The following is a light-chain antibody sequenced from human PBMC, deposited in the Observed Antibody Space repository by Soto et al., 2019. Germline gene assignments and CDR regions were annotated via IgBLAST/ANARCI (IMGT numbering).Light chain of an antibody. CDR1: QSVRSTY. CDR3: QQYGSSPGT. V-gene: IGKV3-20*01. CDR2: GAS. Sequence: EIVLTQSPGTLSLSPGERATLSCRASQSVRSTYLAWYQQRPGQAPRLLISGASSRATGISDRFSGSGSGTDFALTISRREPEDSAVYYCQQYGSSPGTFGQGTKVEIK. J-gene: IGKJ1*01.